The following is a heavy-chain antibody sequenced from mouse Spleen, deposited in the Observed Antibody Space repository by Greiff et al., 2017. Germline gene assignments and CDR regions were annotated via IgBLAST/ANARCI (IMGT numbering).Heavy chain of an antibody. CDR3: ARSNYVYWYFDV. CDR2: FHPYNDDT. D-gene: IGHD2-5*01. V-gene: IGHV1-47*01. J-gene: IGHJ1*03. CDR1: GYTFTTYP. Sequence: VHLVESGAELVKPGASVKMSCKASGYTFTTYPIEWMKQNHGKSLEWIGNFHPYNDDTKYNEKFKGKATLTVEKSSSTVYLELSRLTSDDSAVYYCARSNYVYWYFDVWGTGTTVTVSS.